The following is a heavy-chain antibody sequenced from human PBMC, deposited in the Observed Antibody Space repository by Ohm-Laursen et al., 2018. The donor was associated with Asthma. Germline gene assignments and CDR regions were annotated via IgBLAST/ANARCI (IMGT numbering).Heavy chain of an antibody. V-gene: IGHV1-69*13. CDR1: GGTFSSYA. D-gene: IGHD2-8*02. CDR3: AQSVYCTGGVCLGG. J-gene: IGHJ4*02. CDR2: IIPIFGTA. Sequence: VKISCKASGGTFSSYAISWVRQAPGQGLEWMGGIIPIFGTANYAQKFQGRVTITADESTSTAYMELSSLRSEDTAVYYCAQSVYCTGGVCLGGWGQGTLVTVSS.